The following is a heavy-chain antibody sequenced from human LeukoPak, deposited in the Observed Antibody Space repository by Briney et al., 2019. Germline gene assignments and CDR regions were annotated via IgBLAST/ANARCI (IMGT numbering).Heavy chain of an antibody. V-gene: IGHV3-21*01. J-gene: IGHJ4*02. CDR2: ISSSSSYI. CDR3: ARDRFSHYYGSGSPPDY. CDR1: GFTFDTYA. D-gene: IGHD3-10*01. Sequence: GGSLRLSCTASGFTFDTYAMSWVRQAPGKGLEWVSSISSSSSYIYYADSVKGRFTISRDNAKNSLYLQMNSLRAEDTAVYYCARDRFSHYYGSGSPPDYWGQGTLVTVSS.